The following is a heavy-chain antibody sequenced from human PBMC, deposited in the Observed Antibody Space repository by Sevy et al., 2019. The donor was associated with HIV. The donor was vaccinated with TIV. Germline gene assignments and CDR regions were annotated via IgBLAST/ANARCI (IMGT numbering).Heavy chain of an antibody. CDR1: GDSIISSHYS. V-gene: IGHV4-39*02. D-gene: IGHD3-16*01. CDR2: FSYSGSA. J-gene: IGHJ5*02. Sequence: SETLSLTCTVSGDSIISSHYSWGWIRQPRGKGLEWIGTFSYSGSAYYSPSLKSRVTISVDTSTNHFSLKLTSVTAADTSVYYCARLHPGEEAGGWFDPWGQGTLVTVSS. CDR3: ARLHPGEEAGGWFDP.